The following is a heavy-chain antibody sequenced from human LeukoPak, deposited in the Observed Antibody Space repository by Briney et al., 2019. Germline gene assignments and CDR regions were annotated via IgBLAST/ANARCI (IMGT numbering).Heavy chain of an antibody. Sequence: PSETLSLTCAVFGGSFADYYWTYLRQPPGEGLEWIGEIHPGGTTNYNPSLTSRVTMSVDTSKIQFSLRLSSVTAADTAVYYCASAHYGDYEGFANLNFWGQGTLVTVSS. D-gene: IGHD4-17*01. J-gene: IGHJ4*02. CDR1: GGSFADYY. CDR2: IHPGGTT. V-gene: IGHV4-34*01. CDR3: ASAHYGDYEGFANLNF.